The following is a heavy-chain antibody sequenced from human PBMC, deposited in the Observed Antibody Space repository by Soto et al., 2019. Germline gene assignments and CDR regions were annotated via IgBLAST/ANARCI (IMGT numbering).Heavy chain of an antibody. CDR2: IMPVFHTT. CDR3: ATATISPVSATLYHYGMDV. V-gene: IGHV1-69*01. CDR1: GGTFNNFA. D-gene: IGHD6-25*01. Sequence: QVQLVQSGAEVKKPASSVKVSCQDSGGTFNNFAFTWVRQAPGQGLEWLGGIMPVFHTTNIAQTFQDRITVIADDFTNTVYMEMTSLRFHDTAVYYCATATISPVSATLYHYGMDVWGQGTTVTVSS. J-gene: IGHJ6*02.